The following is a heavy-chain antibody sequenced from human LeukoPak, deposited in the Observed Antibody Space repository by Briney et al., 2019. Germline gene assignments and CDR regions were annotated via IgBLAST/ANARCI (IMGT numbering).Heavy chain of an antibody. V-gene: IGHV1-46*01. Sequence: ASVTVSFKASGYTFTSYYMHWVRQAPGQGLEWMGIINPSGGSTSYAEKFQGTVTMTRDSSTSTVYMELSSLRSEDTAVYYCARDRGSYGSDAFDIWGQGTMVTVSS. J-gene: IGHJ3*02. CDR3: ARDRGSYGSDAFDI. CDR1: GYTFTSYY. D-gene: IGHD1-26*01. CDR2: INPSGGST.